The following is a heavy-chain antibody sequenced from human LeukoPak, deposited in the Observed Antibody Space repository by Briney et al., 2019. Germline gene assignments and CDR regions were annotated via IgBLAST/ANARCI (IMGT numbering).Heavy chain of an antibody. CDR1: GFTFSSYG. CDR2: IRYDGSNK. V-gene: IGHV3-30*02. J-gene: IGHJ3*02. D-gene: IGHD3-22*01. CDR3: ANTMIVVANDAFDI. Sequence: PGRSLRLSCAASGFTFSSYGMHWVRQAPGKGLEWVAFIRYDGSNKYYADSVKGRFTISRDNSKNTLYLQMNSLRAEDTAVYYCANTMIVVANDAFDIWGQGTMVTVSS.